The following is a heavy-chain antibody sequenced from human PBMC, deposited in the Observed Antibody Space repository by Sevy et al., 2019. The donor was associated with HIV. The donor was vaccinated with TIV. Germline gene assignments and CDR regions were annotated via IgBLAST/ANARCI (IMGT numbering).Heavy chain of an antibody. D-gene: IGHD3-22*01. CDR3: ATSPRYDDSRRSDY. J-gene: IGHJ4*02. V-gene: IGHV3-11*01. CDR2: ISSSGSTI. CDR1: GFTFSDYY. Sequence: GGSLRLSCAASGFTFSDYYMSWVRQAPGKGLEWVSYISSSGSTIYYANSVKGRFTMSRDNENNSLYLQMNSLITEDTAVYYGATSPRYDDSRRSDYWGQGTLVTVSS.